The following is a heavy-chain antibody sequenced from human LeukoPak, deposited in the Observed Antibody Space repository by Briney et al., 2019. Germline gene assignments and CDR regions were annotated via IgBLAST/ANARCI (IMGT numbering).Heavy chain of an antibody. CDR1: GFTFSGSA. D-gene: IGHD5-18*01. J-gene: IGHJ4*02. Sequence: GGSLRLPCVASGFTFSGSAMHWVRQAPGKGLEGVAFISYDGSRINYADSVKGRITISRDNSNNTLYLQMNSLRAEDTAVYYCAKDRGNNFGFRGFTDFWGQGTLVTVS. CDR2: ISYDGSRI. V-gene: IGHV3-30*04. CDR3: AKDRGNNFGFRGFTDF.